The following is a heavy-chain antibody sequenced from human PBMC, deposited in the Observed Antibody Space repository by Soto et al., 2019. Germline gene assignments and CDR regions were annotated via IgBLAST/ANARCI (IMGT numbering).Heavy chain of an antibody. CDR1: GGSVSSGSYY. Sequence: SETLSLTCTVSGGSVSSGSYYWSWIRQPPGKGLEWIGYIYYSGSTNYNPSLKSRVTISVDTSKNQFSLKLSSVTAADTAMYYCARLLIAATTNWFDPWGQGTLVTVSS. D-gene: IGHD5-12*01. V-gene: IGHV4-61*01. CDR2: IYYSGST. J-gene: IGHJ5*02. CDR3: ARLLIAATTNWFDP.